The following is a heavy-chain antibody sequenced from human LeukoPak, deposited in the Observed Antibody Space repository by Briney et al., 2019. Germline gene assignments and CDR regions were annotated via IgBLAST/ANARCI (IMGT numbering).Heavy chain of an antibody. CDR2: ISFDGTNK. CDR3: AKGGGTGYSSSWFSN. Sequence: SGGSLRLSCAASRFTFSTYSMNWVRQAPGKGLEWVAVISFDGTNKFYADSVKGRFSISRDNSKNTLYLQMNSLRAEDTALYYCAKGGGTGYSSSWFSNWGQGTLVTVSS. CDR1: RFTFSTYS. V-gene: IGHV3-30*18. J-gene: IGHJ4*02. D-gene: IGHD6-13*01.